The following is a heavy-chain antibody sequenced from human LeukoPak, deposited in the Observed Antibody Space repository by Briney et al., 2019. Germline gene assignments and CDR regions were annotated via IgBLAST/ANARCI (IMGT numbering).Heavy chain of an antibody. Sequence: GGSLRPSCVASGFSLSGYWMYWGRQAPGKGLMYISRNNGDGSTTNYADVVKGRFTMYRDNVKNSLSLQMNSLTVEDPASIYFARDPRYVGLALWGQGTLVTVSS. CDR1: GFSLSGYW. D-gene: IGHD2-15*01. V-gene: IGHV3-74*01. CDR2: NNGDGSTT. CDR3: ARDPRYVGLAL. J-gene: IGHJ5*02.